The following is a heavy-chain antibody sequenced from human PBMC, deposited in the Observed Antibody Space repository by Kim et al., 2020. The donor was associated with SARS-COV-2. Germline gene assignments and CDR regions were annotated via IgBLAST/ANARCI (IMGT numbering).Heavy chain of an antibody. J-gene: IGHJ5*02. CDR2: IYYSGST. CDR3: ARDAWVRRRGWFDP. D-gene: IGHD3-10*01. CDR1: GGSISSGGYY. Sequence: SETLSLTCTVSGGSISSGGYYWSWIRQHPGKGLEWIGYIYYSGSTYYNPSLKSRVTISVDTSKNQFSLKLSSVTAADTAVYYCARDAWVRRRGWFDPWGQGTLVTVSS. V-gene: IGHV4-31*03.